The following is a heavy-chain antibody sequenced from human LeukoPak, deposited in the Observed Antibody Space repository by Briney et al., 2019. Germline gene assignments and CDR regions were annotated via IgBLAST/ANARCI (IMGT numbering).Heavy chain of an antibody. CDR2: FYSGGVT. V-gene: IGHV3-53*03. J-gene: IGHJ6*04. CDR1: GFTVSDTY. CDR3: ARGGANTFNSYYYYSLDV. Sequence: PGGSLRLSCAASGFTVSDTYMTWVRQPPGKGLEYVSIFYSGGVTDYAASVKGRFTISRDESKNTVYLHMINVRADDTAKYYCARGGANTFNSYYYYSLDVWGKGTTVTVSS. D-gene: IGHD3-10*01.